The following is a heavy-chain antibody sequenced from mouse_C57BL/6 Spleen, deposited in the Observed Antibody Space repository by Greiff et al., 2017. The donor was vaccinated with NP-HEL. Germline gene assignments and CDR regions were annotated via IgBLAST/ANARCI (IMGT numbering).Heavy chain of an antibody. V-gene: IGHV5-17*01. J-gene: IGHJ2*01. CDR1: GFTFSDYG. Sequence: EVQVVESGGGLVKPGGSLKLSCAASGFTFSDYGMHWVRPAPETGLERVAYISSGSSTIYYADTVKGRFTISRDNAKNTLFLQMTSLRSEDTAMYYCARGIYYYGSSSLDYLGQGTTLTVSS. CDR3: ARGIYYYGSSSLDY. CDR2: ISSGSSTI. D-gene: IGHD1-1*01.